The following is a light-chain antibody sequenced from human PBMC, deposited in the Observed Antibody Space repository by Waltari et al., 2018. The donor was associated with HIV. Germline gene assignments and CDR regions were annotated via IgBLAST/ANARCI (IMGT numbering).Light chain of an antibody. CDR2: AAS. Sequence: DIQMTQSPSSLSASVGDRVTIACRASQTISSYLNWYQQKPGKAPELLIYAASSLQSGVPSRFSVSGSGTDFTLTISILQPEDFATYYCQQSYSTPRTFVQGTKVATK. CDR1: QTISSY. CDR3: QQSYSTPRT. J-gene: IGKJ1*01. V-gene: IGKV1-39*01.